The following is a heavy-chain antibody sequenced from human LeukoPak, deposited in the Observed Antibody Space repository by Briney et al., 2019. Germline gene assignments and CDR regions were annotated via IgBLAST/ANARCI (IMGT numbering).Heavy chain of an antibody. CDR1: GFTFDTYA. V-gene: IGHV3-23*01. Sequence: PGGSLRLSCAASGFTFDTYAMSWVRQAPGKGLEWVSSITGSGDGAFYADSVKGRFSLSRDNSKNMLYLQMYSLGAEDAAIYYCTKGAAAGLVDWFDPWGQGTLVTVSS. CDR2: ITGSGDGA. J-gene: IGHJ5*02. CDR3: TKGAAAGLVDWFDP. D-gene: IGHD6-13*01.